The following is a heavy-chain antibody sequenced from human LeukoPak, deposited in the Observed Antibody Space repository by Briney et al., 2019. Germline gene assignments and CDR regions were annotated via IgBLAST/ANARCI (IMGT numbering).Heavy chain of an antibody. CDR3: ARDLIVVNWFDP. D-gene: IGHD2-15*01. Sequence: ASVKVSCKASGYTFSGYYMHWVRQAPGQGLEWMGRINPNSGGTNYVQKFQGRVTMTRDTSISTAYMELSRLRSDDTAVYYCARDLIVVNWFDPWGQGTLVTVSS. CDR2: INPNSGGT. CDR1: GYTFSGYY. V-gene: IGHV1-2*06. J-gene: IGHJ5*02.